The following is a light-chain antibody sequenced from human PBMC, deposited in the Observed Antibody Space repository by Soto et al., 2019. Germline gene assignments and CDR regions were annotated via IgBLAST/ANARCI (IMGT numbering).Light chain of an antibody. CDR3: QQSYSTPST. CDR1: QSISSY. V-gene: IGKV1-39*01. CDR2: AAS. J-gene: IGKJ5*01. Sequence: DIQMTQSPSSLSASVGDRVTITCRASQSISSYLNWYQQKPGKAPNLLIYAASSLQSGVPSRFSGSGSGTDFTLTISSLQPEDFVTYYCQQSYSTPSTFGQGTRLEIK.